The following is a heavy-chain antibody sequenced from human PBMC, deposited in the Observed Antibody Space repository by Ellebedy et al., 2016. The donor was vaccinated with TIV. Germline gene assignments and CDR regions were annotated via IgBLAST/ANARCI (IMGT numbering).Heavy chain of an antibody. CDR3: ARGGYDFLNPRY. CDR1: GFTFRDSY. Sequence: PGGSLRLSCAASGFTFRDSYMSWVRQPPGTAMGWVSFISVSNIYTNYADSVKGRFTSSRDNAKNSLYLQMDSLRAEDTAVYYCARGGYDFLNPRYWGPGTLVTVSS. CDR2: ISVSNIYT. V-gene: IGHV3-11*06. J-gene: IGHJ4*02. D-gene: IGHD3-9*01.